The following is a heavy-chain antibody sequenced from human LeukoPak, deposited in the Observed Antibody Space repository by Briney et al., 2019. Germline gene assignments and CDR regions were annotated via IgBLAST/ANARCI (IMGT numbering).Heavy chain of an antibody. CDR1: GGSVGGYY. D-gene: IGHD6-19*01. J-gene: IGHJ4*02. V-gene: IGHV4-34*01. CDR2: ITNNGTT. Sequence: SESLSLTCAVDGGSVGGYYWSWIRQPAGKWRELIGEITNNGTTNYNPSPKTRVTTTVHTSKNQFSLTLSSVTAADTAVYYCASFGSGWHYFDSWGQGTLVTVSS. CDR3: ASFGSGWHYFDS.